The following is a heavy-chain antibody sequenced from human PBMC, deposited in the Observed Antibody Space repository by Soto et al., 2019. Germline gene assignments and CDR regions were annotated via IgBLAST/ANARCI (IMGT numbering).Heavy chain of an antibody. D-gene: IGHD3-16*01. V-gene: IGHV3-30*18. CDR3: AKDQTHAF. CDR1: GFTFSTYG. Sequence: QVQLVESGGGVVQPGRSLRLSCAASGFTFSTYGMYWVRQAPGKGLEWVAGISDDGNSKYYADSVKGRFTISRDNSKNTVYLQMNSLRLEDTAVYYCAKDQTHAFWGQGTMVTVSS. CDR2: ISDDGNSK. J-gene: IGHJ3*01.